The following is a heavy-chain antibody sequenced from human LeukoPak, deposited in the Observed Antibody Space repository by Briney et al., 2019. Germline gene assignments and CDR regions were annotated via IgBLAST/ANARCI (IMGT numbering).Heavy chain of an antibody. CDR3: ARGILRFDWTDAVVRAFYHYDYMDV. V-gene: IGHV4-34*01. CDR1: GESPSASY. Sequence: ETLSLTCAVHGESPSASYWNWIPHPPGKGVECIWEIKLSGTTTYTPSLKSRLTISVDTSKNQFSLNLPSVTAADTAVYYCARGILRFDWTDAVVRAFYHYDYMDVWGKGTTVIVSS. J-gene: IGHJ6*03. CDR2: IKLSGTT. D-gene: IGHD3-3*01.